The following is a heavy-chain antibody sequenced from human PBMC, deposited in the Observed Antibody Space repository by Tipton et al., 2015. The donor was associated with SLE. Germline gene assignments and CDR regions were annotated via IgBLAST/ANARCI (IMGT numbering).Heavy chain of an antibody. J-gene: IGHJ4*02. D-gene: IGHD2-15*01. Sequence: TLSLTCTVSGGSISSHYWSWIRQPPGKGLEWIGYIYYSGSTYYNPSLKSRVTISVDTSKNQFSLKLSSVTAADTAVYYCARITLSDFDYWGQGTLVTVSS. V-gene: IGHV4-59*06. CDR3: ARITLSDFDY. CDR1: GGSISSHY. CDR2: IYYSGST.